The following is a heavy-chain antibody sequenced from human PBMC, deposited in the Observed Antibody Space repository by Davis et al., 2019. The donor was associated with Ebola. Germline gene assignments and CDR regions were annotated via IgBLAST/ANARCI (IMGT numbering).Heavy chain of an antibody. D-gene: IGHD4-17*01. CDR1: GFTFSTYD. CDR2: ITTTGDT. Sequence: GGSLKISCAASGFTFSTYDMHWVRQLAGKSLEWVSTITTTGDTYYSGSVEGQFTISRENAKRSLSLQLHYLRSDDTAVFYCAASGEDYFEYWGQGTLVIVSS. V-gene: IGHV3-13*01. CDR3: AASGEDYFEY. J-gene: IGHJ4*02.